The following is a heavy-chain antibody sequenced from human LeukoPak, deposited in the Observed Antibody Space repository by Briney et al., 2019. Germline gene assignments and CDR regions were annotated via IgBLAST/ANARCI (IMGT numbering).Heavy chain of an antibody. CDR1: GGSISSSNW. J-gene: IGHJ3*02. CDR2: IYHSGST. D-gene: IGHD5-12*01. Sequence: SETLSLTCAVSGGSISSSNWWSWVRQPPGKGLEWIGEIYHSGSTNYNPSLKSRVTISVDKSKNQFSLNLNSVIAADTAVYYCASVSMGGFSAYENSFDIWGQGTMVTVSS. CDR3: ASVSMGGFSAYENSFDI. V-gene: IGHV4-4*02.